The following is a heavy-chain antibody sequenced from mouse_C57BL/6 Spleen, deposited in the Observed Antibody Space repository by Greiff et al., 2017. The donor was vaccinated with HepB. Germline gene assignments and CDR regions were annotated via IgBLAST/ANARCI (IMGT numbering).Heavy chain of an antibody. V-gene: IGHV1-26*01. D-gene: IGHD1-1*01. Sequence: VQLQQSGPELVKPGASVKISCKASGYTFTDYYMNWVKQSHGKSLEWIGDINPNNGGTSYNQKFKGKATLTVDKSSSTAYMELRSLTSEDSAVYYCGRRGYYYGSSYRYFDVWGTGTTVTVSS. CDR2: INPNNGGT. CDR3: GRRGYYYGSSYRYFDV. CDR1: GYTFTDYY. J-gene: IGHJ1*03.